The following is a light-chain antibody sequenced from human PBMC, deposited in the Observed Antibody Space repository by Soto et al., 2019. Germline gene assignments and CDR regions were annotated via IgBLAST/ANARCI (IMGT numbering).Light chain of an antibody. Sequence: EIVLTQSPGTLSLSPGERATLSCRASQRVSSTYLAWYQQKPGQAPRLLIYGASSRATGIPYRFSGSGSGTDFTLTISRLEPEDFAVYYCQHYGSLVLTFGGGTKVEIK. J-gene: IGKJ4*01. CDR3: QHYGSLVLT. CDR2: GAS. V-gene: IGKV3-20*01. CDR1: QRVSSTY.